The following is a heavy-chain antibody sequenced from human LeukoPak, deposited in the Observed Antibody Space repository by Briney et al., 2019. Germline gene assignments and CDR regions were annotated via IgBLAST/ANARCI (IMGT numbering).Heavy chain of an antibody. CDR2: ISYDGTNE. J-gene: IGHJ1*01. CDR3: ARDRDYYGSGTYFQH. D-gene: IGHD3-10*01. V-gene: IGHV3-30-3*01. CDR1: GITFNKYR. Sequence: AGRSLRLSCEASGITFNKYRIHWVRQAPGKGLEWVAVISYDGTNENYADSVKGRFTVSRDMSKSTFYLQMNSLRPEDTAVYYCARDRDYYGSGTYFQHWGQGTLVTASS.